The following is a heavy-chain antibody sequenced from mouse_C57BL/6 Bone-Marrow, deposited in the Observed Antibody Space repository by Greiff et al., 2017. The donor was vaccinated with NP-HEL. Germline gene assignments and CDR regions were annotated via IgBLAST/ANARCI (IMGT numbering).Heavy chain of an antibody. J-gene: IGHJ3*01. D-gene: IGHD2-3*01. CDR1: GYSITSGYY. CDR3: ASRKRTDAWFAY. Sequence: EVQLQESGPGLVKPSQSLSLTCSVTGYSITSGYYWNWIRQFPGNKLEWMGYISYDGSNNYNPSLKNRISITRDTSKNQFFLKLNSVTTEDTATYYCASRKRTDAWFAYWGQGTLVTVSA. CDR2: ISYDGSN. V-gene: IGHV3-6*01.